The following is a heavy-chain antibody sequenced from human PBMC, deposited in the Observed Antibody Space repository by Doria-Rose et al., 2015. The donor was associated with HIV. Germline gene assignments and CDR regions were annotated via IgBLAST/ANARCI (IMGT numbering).Heavy chain of an antibody. V-gene: IGHV1-69*15. Sequence: SGAYVVQPGSSVTVSCPASGSTFSPLPLTWVRQAPGHVIEWMVRITPIFATANSAQKYQGRVTITVDESTSTVYMELSSLRAEGTAVYYCARVGRTGEPDSFDTWGQGTMVTVS. D-gene: IGHD7-27*01. CDR1: GSTFSPLP. CDR2: ITPIFATA. J-gene: IGHJ3*02. CDR3: ARVGRTGEPDSFDT.